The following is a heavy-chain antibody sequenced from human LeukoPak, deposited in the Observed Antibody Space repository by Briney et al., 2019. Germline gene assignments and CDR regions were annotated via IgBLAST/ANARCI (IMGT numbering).Heavy chain of an antibody. D-gene: IGHD3-22*01. CDR1: GGSISSGSYY. V-gene: IGHV4-61*02. J-gene: IGHJ5*02. CDR2: IYTSGGT. Sequence: PSETLSLTCTVSGGSISSGSYYWSWIRQPAGKGLEWIGRIYTSGGTNYNPSLKSRVTISVDTSKNQFSLKLSSVTAADTAVYYCARNYDPWGQGTLVTASS. CDR3: ARNYDP.